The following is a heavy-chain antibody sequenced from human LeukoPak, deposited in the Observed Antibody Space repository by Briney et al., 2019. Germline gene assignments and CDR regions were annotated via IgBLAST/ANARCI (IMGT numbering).Heavy chain of an antibody. D-gene: IGHD5-18*01. CDR2: IYYSGST. CDR1: GGSISSYY. J-gene: IGHJ4*02. V-gene: IGHV4-59*01. CDR3: ARGQLWLRWYYFDY. Sequence: SETLSLTCTVSGGSISSYYWSWIRQPPGKGLEWIGYIYYSGSTNYNPSLKSRVTISVDTSKNQFSLKLSSVTAADTAVYYCARGQLWLRWYYFDYWGQGTLVTVSS.